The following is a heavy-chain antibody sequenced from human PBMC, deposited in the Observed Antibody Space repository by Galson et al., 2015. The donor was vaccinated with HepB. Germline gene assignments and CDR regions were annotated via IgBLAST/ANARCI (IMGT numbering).Heavy chain of an antibody. V-gene: IGHV1-24*01. Sequence: SVKVSCKVSGYTLTELSMHWVRQAPGKGLEWMGGFDPEDGETIYAQKFQGRVTMTADTSTDTAYMELSSLRSEDTAVYYCTRAAWEMATIKEGDLYYGMDVWRQGTTVTVSS. CDR3: TRAAWEMATIKEGDLYYGMDV. J-gene: IGHJ6*02. CDR2: FDPEDGET. CDR1: GYTLTELS. D-gene: IGHD5-24*01.